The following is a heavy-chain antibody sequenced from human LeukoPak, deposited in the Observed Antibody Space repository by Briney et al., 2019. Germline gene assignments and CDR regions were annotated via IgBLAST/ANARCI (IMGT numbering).Heavy chain of an antibody. CDR2: IYSSGST. CDR1: GAAISTYF. J-gene: IGHJ5*02. D-gene: IGHD3-3*01. V-gene: IGHV4-59*01. Sequence: SSETLSPTSTVSGAAISTYFWSWIRQSPGKGLECIAYIYSSGSTKYNPSLKSRVTISVDASKNQFALTLRSLTAADTAVYYCARDFWSGSVGFDPWGQGTLVTVSS. CDR3: ARDFWSGSVGFDP.